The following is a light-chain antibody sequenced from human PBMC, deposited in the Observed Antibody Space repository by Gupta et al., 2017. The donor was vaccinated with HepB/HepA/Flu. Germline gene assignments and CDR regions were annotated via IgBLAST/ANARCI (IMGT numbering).Light chain of an antibody. CDR3: SAWHASSSTGV. CDR1: SNNVGNQG. CDR2: LNN. J-gene: IGLJ2*01. V-gene: IGLV10-54*04. Sequence: QAGLTQPPSVSKGLRQTATLTCTGNSNNVGNQGAAWLHQHQAHPPTLLSYLNNNRPSGISEGFSASTSGSTASLTITCRQPDDEADYYCSAWHASSSTGVFGGGTTLTVL.